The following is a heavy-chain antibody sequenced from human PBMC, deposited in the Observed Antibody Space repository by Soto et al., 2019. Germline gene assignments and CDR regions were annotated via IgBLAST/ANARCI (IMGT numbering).Heavy chain of an antibody. CDR2: IKQDGSEK. Sequence: EVQLVESGGGLVQPGGSLRLSCAASGFTFSSYWMSWVRQAPGKGLEWVANIKQDGSEKYYVDSVKGRFTISRDNAKNSLYLQMNSLRAEDTAVYYCARVPKGIIVVRGVNLATYMDVWGKGTTVTVSS. V-gene: IGHV3-7*01. J-gene: IGHJ6*03. D-gene: IGHD3-10*01. CDR3: ARVPKGIIVVRGVNLATYMDV. CDR1: GFTFSSYW.